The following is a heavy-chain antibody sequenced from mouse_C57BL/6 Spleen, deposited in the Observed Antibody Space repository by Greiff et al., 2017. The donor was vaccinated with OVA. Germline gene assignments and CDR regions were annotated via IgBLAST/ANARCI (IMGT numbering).Heavy chain of an antibody. Sequence: EVQGVESGGGLVKPGGSLKLSCAASGFTFSSYTMSWVRQTPEKRLEWVATISGGGGNTYYPDSVKGRFTISRDNAKNTLYLQMSSLRSEDTALYYCARQFYSNFAWFAYWGQGTLVTVSA. D-gene: IGHD2-5*01. CDR3: ARQFYSNFAWFAY. CDR2: ISGGGGNT. V-gene: IGHV5-9*01. CDR1: GFTFSSYT. J-gene: IGHJ3*01.